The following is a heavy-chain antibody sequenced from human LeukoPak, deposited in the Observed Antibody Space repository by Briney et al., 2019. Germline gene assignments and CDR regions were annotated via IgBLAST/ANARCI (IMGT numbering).Heavy chain of an antibody. Sequence: ASVKVSCKASGYTFTSYYMHWVRQAPGQGLEWMGIINSSGGSTSYAQKFQGRVTMTRDTSTSTVYMELSSLRSEDTAVYYCARELLLRRIVGATMAGYWGQGTLVTVSS. V-gene: IGHV1-46*01. CDR1: GYTFTSYY. CDR3: ARELLLRRIVGATMAGY. D-gene: IGHD1-26*01. J-gene: IGHJ4*02. CDR2: INSSGGST.